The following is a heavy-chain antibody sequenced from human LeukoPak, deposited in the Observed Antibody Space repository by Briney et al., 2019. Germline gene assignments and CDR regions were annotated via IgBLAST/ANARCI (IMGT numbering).Heavy chain of an antibody. J-gene: IGHJ4*02. CDR1: GFTFSNYW. CDR2: IKQDGSEK. CDR3: AREDDWNYEDY. V-gene: IGHV3-7*01. D-gene: IGHD1-7*01. Sequence: GGSRRLSCAASGFTFSNYWMSWVRQAPGKGLEWVANIKQDGSEKYYVNSVKGRFTISRDNAKNSLYLQMNSLRAEDTAIYYCAREDDWNYEDYWGQGTLVTVSP.